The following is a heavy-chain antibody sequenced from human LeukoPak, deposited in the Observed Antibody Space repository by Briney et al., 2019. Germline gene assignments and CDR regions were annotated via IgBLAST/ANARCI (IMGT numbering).Heavy chain of an antibody. D-gene: IGHD2-2*01. Sequence: SETLSLTCTVSGGSISSSSYYWGWIRQPPGKGLEWTGSIYYSGSTYYNPSLKSRVTISVDTSKNRFSLKLSSVTAADTAVYYCARQLGYCSSTSCYADKVDYWGQGTLVTVSS. CDR1: GGSISSSSYY. J-gene: IGHJ4*02. CDR2: IYYSGST. CDR3: ARQLGYCSSTSCYADKVDY. V-gene: IGHV4-39*01.